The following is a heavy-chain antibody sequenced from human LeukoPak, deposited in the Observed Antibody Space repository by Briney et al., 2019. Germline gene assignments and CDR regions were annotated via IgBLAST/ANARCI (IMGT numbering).Heavy chain of an antibody. J-gene: IGHJ6*02. V-gene: IGHV1-69*13. CDR2: IIPIFGTA. CDR1: GGTFSIYA. CDR3: ARDSSKYSGSYYVDYYYGMDV. Sequence: SVTVSCKASGGTFSIYAISWVRQAPGRGLDWMEGIIPIFGTANYAQKLQGRVTITADESTSTAYMELSSLRSEDTAVYYCARDSSKYSGSYYVDYYYGMDVWGQGTTVTVSS. D-gene: IGHD1-26*01.